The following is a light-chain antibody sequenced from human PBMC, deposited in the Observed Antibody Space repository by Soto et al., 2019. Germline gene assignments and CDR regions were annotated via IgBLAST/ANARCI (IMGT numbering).Light chain of an antibody. CDR3: QQRSNWPPIT. J-gene: IGKJ5*01. CDR1: QSVSNK. Sequence: EIVLTQSPATLPLSPGERATLSCRASQSVSNKLAWYQQKPGQAPRLLIYDASNRATGIPARFSGSGSGTDYTLTITSLEPEDFAVYYCQQRSNWPPITFGQGTRLEIK. V-gene: IGKV3-11*01. CDR2: DAS.